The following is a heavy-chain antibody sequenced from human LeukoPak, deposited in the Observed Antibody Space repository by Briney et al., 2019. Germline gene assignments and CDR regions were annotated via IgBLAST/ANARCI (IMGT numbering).Heavy chain of an antibody. J-gene: IGHJ4*02. Sequence: PGGSLRLSCAASGFTFDDYGMSWVRQAPGKGLEWVSGINWNGGSTGYADSVKGRFTISRDNAKNSLYLQMNSLRAEDTALYYCAREVEMATIPGVFDYWGQGTLVTVSS. D-gene: IGHD5-24*01. CDR3: AREVEMATIPGVFDY. CDR2: INWNGGST. CDR1: GFTFDDYG. V-gene: IGHV3-20*04.